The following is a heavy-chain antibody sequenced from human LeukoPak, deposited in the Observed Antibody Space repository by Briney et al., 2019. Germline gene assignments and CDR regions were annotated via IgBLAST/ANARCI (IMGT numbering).Heavy chain of an antibody. D-gene: IGHD4-17*01. CDR3: ARTTYGDYYYYGMDV. J-gene: IGHJ6*02. Sequence: ESVKGRFTISRDDTKNLLYLQMNSLRAEDTAVYHCARTTYGDYYYYGMDVWGQGTTVTVSS. V-gene: IGHV3-7*01.